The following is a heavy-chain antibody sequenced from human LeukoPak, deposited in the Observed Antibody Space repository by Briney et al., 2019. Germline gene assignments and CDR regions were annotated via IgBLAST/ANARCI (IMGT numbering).Heavy chain of an antibody. J-gene: IGHJ6*02. CDR2: ITWNRDNI. CDR3: AKDLSSAITSALVLDV. Sequence: GGSLRLSCTVSGFTFDDYAMHWARHTPGKGLEWVAGITWNRDNIGYGDSVKGRFTISRDNVKNVPYLQMNSLRPEDTALYYCAKDLSSAITSALVLDVWGQGTTVTVS. D-gene: IGHD3-22*01. CDR1: GFTFDDYA. V-gene: IGHV3-9*01.